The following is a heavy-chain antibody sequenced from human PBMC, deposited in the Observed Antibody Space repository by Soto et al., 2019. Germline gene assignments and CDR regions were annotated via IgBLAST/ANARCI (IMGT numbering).Heavy chain of an antibody. CDR1: GGTFSSYT. Sequence: QVQLVQSGAEVKKPGSSVKVSCKASGGTFSSYTISWVRQAPGQGLEWMGRIIPILGIANYAQKFQGRVTITADKSTSTAYMELSSLRSEDTAVYYCARDPQQVPYYYYMDVWGKGTTVTVSS. D-gene: IGHD6-13*01. V-gene: IGHV1-69*08. J-gene: IGHJ6*03. CDR3: ARDPQQVPYYYYMDV. CDR2: IIPILGIA.